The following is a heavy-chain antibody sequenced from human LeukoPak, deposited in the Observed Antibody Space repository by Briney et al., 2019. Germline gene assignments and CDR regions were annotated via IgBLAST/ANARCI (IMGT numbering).Heavy chain of an antibody. Sequence: GGSLRLSCEASGFTFSNYDMHWVRQAPGKGLEWGSYISGSSSTIYYADSVKGRFTISRDNGKNTLYLQMNSLRAEDTAVYYCARGSTYYDSSGQVPFDYWGQGTLVTVSS. CDR3: ARGSTYYDSSGQVPFDY. CDR2: ISGSSSTI. D-gene: IGHD3-22*01. CDR1: GFTFSNYD. V-gene: IGHV3-48*01. J-gene: IGHJ4*02.